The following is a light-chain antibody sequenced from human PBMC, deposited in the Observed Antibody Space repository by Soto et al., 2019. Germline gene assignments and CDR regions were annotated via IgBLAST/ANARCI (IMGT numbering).Light chain of an antibody. Sequence: QSALTQPASVSGSPGQSITISCTGTSSDVGLYDYVSWYQQHPGKAPQLMIYAVSNRPSGVSNRFSASKSGNTASLFISGLQPEDEADYYCSSLTSNRIYVFGPGTKVTVL. CDR3: SSLTSNRIYV. CDR1: SSDVGLYDY. V-gene: IGLV2-14*01. J-gene: IGLJ1*01. CDR2: AVS.